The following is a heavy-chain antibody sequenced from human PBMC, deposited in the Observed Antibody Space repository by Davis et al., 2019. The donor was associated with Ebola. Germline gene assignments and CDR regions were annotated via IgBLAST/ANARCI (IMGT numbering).Heavy chain of an antibody. CDR2: IYPGDSAT. CDR3: AKQESLYGSSDY. V-gene: IGHV5-51*01. CDR1: GYSFTTYW. Sequence: GESLKISCKGSGYSFTTYWIAWVRQTPAKGLEWMGIIYPGDSATSYSPSFEGQVTISVDRSISTAYLQWSSLKASDTAMYYCAKQESLYGSSDYWGQGTLVTVSS. D-gene: IGHD3-22*01. J-gene: IGHJ4*02.